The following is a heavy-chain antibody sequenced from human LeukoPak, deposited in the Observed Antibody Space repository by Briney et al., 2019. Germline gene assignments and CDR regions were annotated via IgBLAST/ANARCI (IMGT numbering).Heavy chain of an antibody. D-gene: IGHD5-18*01. J-gene: IGHJ6*02. CDR1: GGSISSYY. V-gene: IGHV4-59*08. Sequence: SETLSLTCTVSGGSISSYYWSWIRQPPGKGLEWIGYIYYSGSTNYNPSLKSRVTISVDTSKNQFSLKLSSVTAADTAVYYCARRGYSYGPHYYYYYYGMDVWGQGTTVTVSS. CDR3: ARRGYSYGPHYYYYYYGMDV. CDR2: IYYSGST.